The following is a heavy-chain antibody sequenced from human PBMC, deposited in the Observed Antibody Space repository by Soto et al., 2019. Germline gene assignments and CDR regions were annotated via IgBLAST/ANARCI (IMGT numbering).Heavy chain of an antibody. V-gene: IGHV3-30*18. D-gene: IGHD6-13*01. J-gene: IGHJ6*02. CDR2: ISYDGSNK. CDR1: GFTFSSYG. CDR3: AKDRNSSSWYYYYYYGMDV. Sequence: PGGSLILSCAASGFTFSSYGMHWVRQAPGKGLEWVAVISYDGSNKYYADSVKGRFTISRDNSKNTLYLQMNSLRAEDTAVYYCAKDRNSSSWYYYYYYGMDVWGQGTTVTVSS.